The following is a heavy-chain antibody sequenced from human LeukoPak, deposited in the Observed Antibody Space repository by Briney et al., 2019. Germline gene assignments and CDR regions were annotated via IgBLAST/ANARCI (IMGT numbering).Heavy chain of an antibody. CDR3: ARLYSSSWYGGYYYGMDF. Sequence: SVKVSCTASGGTFSSYAISWVRQAPGQGLEWMGRIIPILGIANYAQKFQGRVTITAGKSTSTAYMELSSLRSEDTAVYYCARLYSSSWYGGYYYGMDFWGQGTTVTVSS. D-gene: IGHD6-13*01. CDR2: IIPILGIA. CDR1: GGTFSSYA. V-gene: IGHV1-69*04. J-gene: IGHJ6*02.